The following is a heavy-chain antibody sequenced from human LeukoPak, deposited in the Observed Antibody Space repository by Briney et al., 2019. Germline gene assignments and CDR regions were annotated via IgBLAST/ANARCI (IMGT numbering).Heavy chain of an antibody. D-gene: IGHD1-26*01. CDR2: TYTSGST. CDR1: GGSISSGSYY. Sequence: SETLSLTCTVSGGSISSGSYYWSWIRQPAGKGLEWIGRTYTSGSTNYNPSLKSRVTISVDTSKNQFSLKLSSVTAADTAVYYCASSYSGSLDYWGQGTLVTVSS. CDR3: ASSYSGSLDY. V-gene: IGHV4-61*02. J-gene: IGHJ4*02.